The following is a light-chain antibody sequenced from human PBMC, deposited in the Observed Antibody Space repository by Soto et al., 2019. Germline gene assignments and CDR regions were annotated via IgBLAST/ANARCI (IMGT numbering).Light chain of an antibody. Sequence: QSALTQPASVCGSPGQSITISCTGTSSDVGGYNYVSWYQQHPGKAPKLMIYDVSNRPSGVSNRFSGSKSGNTASLTISGLQAEDEADYYCSSYTSSSTRGVFGGGTKLTVL. V-gene: IGLV2-14*01. CDR1: SSDVGGYNY. J-gene: IGLJ2*01. CDR2: DVS. CDR3: SSYTSSSTRGV.